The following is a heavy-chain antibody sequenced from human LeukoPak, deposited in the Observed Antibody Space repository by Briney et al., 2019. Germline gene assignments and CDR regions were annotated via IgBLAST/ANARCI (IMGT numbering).Heavy chain of an antibody. Sequence: PSETLSLTCTVSGGSISSYYWSWIRQPPGKGLEWIGYIYYSGSTNYNPSLESRVTISVDTSKNQFSLKLSSVTAADTAVYYCARTGYNWFDPWGQGTLVTVSS. J-gene: IGHJ5*02. V-gene: IGHV4-59*01. CDR3: ARTGYNWFDP. CDR1: GGSISSYY. CDR2: IYYSGST.